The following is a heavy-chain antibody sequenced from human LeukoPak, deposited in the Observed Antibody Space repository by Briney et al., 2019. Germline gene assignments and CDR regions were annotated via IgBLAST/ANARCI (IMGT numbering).Heavy chain of an antibody. CDR2: INSNNGDT. D-gene: IGHD4-11*01. CDR1: GFTFTEYY. J-gene: IGHJ4*02. V-gene: IGHV1-2*02. CDR3: ARDLYTFDY. Sequence: ASMTVSCTASGFTFTEYYVHWVRQAPGQGLEWMGWINSNNGDTNYAHKFQGRVTMTRDTSISTAYMELRRLRSDDTAVYYCARDLYTFDYWGQGALVTVSS.